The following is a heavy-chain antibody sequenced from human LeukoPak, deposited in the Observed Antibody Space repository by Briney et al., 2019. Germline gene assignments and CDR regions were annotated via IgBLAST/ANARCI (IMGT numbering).Heavy chain of an antibody. CDR3: ATDRDGVVTSY. CDR1: GFTFSSYA. Sequence: GGSLRLSCAASGFTFSSYAMSWVRQAPGKGLEWVSAISGSGGSTYYADSVKGRFTISRDNSKNTLYLQMNSLRSKDTAVYYCATDRDGVVTSYWGQGTLVTVSS. V-gene: IGHV3-23*01. J-gene: IGHJ4*02. CDR2: ISGSGGST. D-gene: IGHD2-21*02.